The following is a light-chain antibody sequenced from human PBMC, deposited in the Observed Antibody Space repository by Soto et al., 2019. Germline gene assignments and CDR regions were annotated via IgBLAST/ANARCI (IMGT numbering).Light chain of an antibody. CDR3: PHYNSYSEA. J-gene: IGKJ1*01. CDR1: QTISSW. CDR2: KAS. V-gene: IGKV1-5*03. Sequence: DIQMTQSPSTLSGSVGDRVTITCWASQTISSWLAWYQQKPGKAPKLLIYKASTLKSGVPSRFSGSGSGTEFTLTLSSLQPDDFATYYCPHYNSYSEAFRQGTKVELK.